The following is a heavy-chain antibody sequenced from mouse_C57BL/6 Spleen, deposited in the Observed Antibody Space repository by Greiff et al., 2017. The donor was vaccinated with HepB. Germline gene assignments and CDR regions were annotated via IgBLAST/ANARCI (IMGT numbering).Heavy chain of an antibody. CDR2: IDPSDSYT. D-gene: IGHD2-5*01. J-gene: IGHJ3*01. Sequence: VQLQQPGAELVKPGASVKLSCKASGYTFTSYWMQWVKQRPGQGLEWIGEIDPSDSYTNYNQKFKGKATLTVDTSSSTAYMQLSSLTSEDSAVYYCAREISNEAYWGQGTLVTVSA. V-gene: IGHV1-50*01. CDR3: AREISNEAY. CDR1: GYTFTSYW.